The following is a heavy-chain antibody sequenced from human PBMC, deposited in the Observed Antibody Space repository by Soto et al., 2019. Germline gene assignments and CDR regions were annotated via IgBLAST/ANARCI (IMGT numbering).Heavy chain of an antibody. CDR3: ARDFYRYSSGWSTSDKFDY. V-gene: IGHV3-48*02. D-gene: IGHD6-19*01. CDR1: GFTFSSYS. CDR2: ISSSSSTI. J-gene: IGHJ4*02. Sequence: PGGSLRLSCAASGFTFSSYSMNWVRQAPGKGLEWVSYISSSSSTIYYADSAKGRFTISRDNAKNSLYLQMNSLRDEDTAVYYCARDFYRYSSGWSTSDKFDYWGQGTLVTVSS.